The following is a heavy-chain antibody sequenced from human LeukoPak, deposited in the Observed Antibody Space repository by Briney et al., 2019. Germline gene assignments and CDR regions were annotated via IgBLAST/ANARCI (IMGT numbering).Heavy chain of an antibody. J-gene: IGHJ4*02. D-gene: IGHD6-13*01. Sequence: GASVKVSCKGSGYTFTTYAMHWVRQAPGQRLEWMGWINAGNGNTKYSQKFQARVTITRDTSASTAYMELSSLRSEDTAVYYRARDPIGSRWPYYFDYWGQGTLVTVSS. CDR2: INAGNGNT. CDR3: ARDPIGSRWPYYFDY. CDR1: GYTFTTYA. V-gene: IGHV1-3*01.